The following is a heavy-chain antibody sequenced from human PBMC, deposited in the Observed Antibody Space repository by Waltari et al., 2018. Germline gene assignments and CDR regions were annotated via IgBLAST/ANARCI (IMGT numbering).Heavy chain of an antibody. CDR3: ARRRGDWFDP. Sequence: QLQLQESGPGLVKPSETLSLTCPVSGGSISSSSYYWGWIRQPPGKGLEWIGSIYYSGSTYYNPSLKSRVTISVDTSKNQFSLKLSSVTAADTAVYYCARRRGDWFDPWGQGTLVTVSS. V-gene: IGHV4-39*07. D-gene: IGHD3-10*01. CDR1: GGSISSSSYY. J-gene: IGHJ5*02. CDR2: IYYSGST.